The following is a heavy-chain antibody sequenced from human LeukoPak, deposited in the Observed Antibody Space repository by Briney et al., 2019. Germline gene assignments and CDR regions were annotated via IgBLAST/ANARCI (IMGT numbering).Heavy chain of an antibody. CDR3: AKAGIVGATGYFDY. D-gene: IGHD1-26*01. Sequence: GGSLRLSCAASGFTSDDYAMHWVRHAPGKGLEWVSGISWNSGSIGYADSVKGRLTISRDNAKNSLYLQMNSLRAEDTALYYCAKAGIVGATGYFDYWGQGTLVTVSS. CDR1: GFTSDDYA. V-gene: IGHV3-9*02. J-gene: IGHJ4*02. CDR2: ISWNSGSI.